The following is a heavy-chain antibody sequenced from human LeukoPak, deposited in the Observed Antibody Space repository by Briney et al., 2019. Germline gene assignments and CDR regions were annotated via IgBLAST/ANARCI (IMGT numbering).Heavy chain of an antibody. D-gene: IGHD6-19*01. CDR2: ISWNSGSI. J-gene: IGHJ4*02. CDR1: GFTFDDYA. CDR3: AKVSSSGWYGTFDY. Sequence: GGSLRLSCAASGFTFDDYAMHWVRQAPGKGLEWVSGISWNSGSIGYADSVKGRFTISRDNAKNSLYLQMNSPRAEDTALYYCAKVSSSGWYGTFDYWGQGTLVTVSS. V-gene: IGHV3-9*01.